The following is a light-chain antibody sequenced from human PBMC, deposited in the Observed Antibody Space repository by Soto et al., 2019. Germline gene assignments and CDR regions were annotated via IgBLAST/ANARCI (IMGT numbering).Light chain of an antibody. CDR1: SSDVGSYNL. J-gene: IGLJ3*02. CDR3: CSYAGSPTSNWV. CDR2: EGS. Sequence: QSALTQPASVSGSPGQSITISCTGTSSDVGSYNLVSWYQQHPGKAPKLMIYEGSKRPSGVSNRFSGSKSGNTASLTISGLQAEDEADYYCCSYAGSPTSNWVFGGGTKLTV. V-gene: IGLV2-23*01.